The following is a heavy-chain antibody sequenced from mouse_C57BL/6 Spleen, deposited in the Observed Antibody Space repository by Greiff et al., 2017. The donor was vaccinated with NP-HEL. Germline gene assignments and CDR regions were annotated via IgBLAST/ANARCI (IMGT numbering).Heavy chain of an antibody. V-gene: IGHV1-72*01. Sequence: QVQLKQPGAELVKPGASVKLSCKASGYTFTSYWMHWVKQRPGRGLEWIGRIDPNSGGTKYNEKFKSKATLTVDKPSSTAYMQLSSLTSEDSAVYYCAREEGGYYLYYAMDYWGQGTSVTVSS. CDR3: AREEGGYYLYYAMDY. CDR1: GYTFTSYW. D-gene: IGHD2-3*01. CDR2: IDPNSGGT. J-gene: IGHJ4*01.